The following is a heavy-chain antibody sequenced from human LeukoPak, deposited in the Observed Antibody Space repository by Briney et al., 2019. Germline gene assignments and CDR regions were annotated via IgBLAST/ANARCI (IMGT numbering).Heavy chain of an antibody. CDR3: ARESTRVATRPLDY. V-gene: IGHV3-30-3*01. J-gene: IGHJ4*01. CDR2: ISYDGSNK. D-gene: IGHD5-12*01. CDR1: GFTFSSYA. Sequence: GGSLRLSCAASGFTFSSYAMHWVRQAPGKGLEWVAVISYDGSNKYYADSVKGRFTTSRDNSKNTLYLQMNSLRAEDTAVYYCARESTRVATRPLDYWGQGTLVTISS.